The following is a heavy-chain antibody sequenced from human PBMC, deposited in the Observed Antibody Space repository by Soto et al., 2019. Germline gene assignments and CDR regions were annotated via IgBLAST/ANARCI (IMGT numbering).Heavy chain of an antibody. CDR3: ARGTVLRFLEWLSFDGMDV. CDR1: GYTFTGYY. J-gene: IGHJ6*02. CDR2: INPNSGGT. D-gene: IGHD3-3*01. Sequence: GASVKVSSKASGYTFTGYYMHRVRQSPGPGLEWMGWINPNSGGTNYAQKFQGWVTMTRDTSISTAYMELSRLRSDDTAAYYCARGTVLRFLEWLSFDGMDVWGQGTTVTVSS. V-gene: IGHV1-2*04.